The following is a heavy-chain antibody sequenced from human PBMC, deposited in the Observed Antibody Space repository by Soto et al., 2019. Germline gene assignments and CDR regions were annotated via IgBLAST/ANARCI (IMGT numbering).Heavy chain of an antibody. D-gene: IGHD2-2*02. Sequence: TLSLTCAVSGGSISSSCYCWTWIRQPPGKGLEWIGYIYPTGNTYYSPSLKSRVTISVDKSSNHLSLELNSVTAADTAVYYCDRVRPYTAYWFDPWGPGTLVTVSS. CDR3: DRVRPYTAYWFDP. J-gene: IGHJ5*02. CDR1: GGSISSSCYC. CDR2: IYPTGNT. V-gene: IGHV4-30-2*01.